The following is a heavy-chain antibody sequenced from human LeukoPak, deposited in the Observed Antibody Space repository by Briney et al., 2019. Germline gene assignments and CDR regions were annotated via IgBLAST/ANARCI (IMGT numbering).Heavy chain of an antibody. V-gene: IGHV4-31*03. J-gene: IGHJ6*02. CDR3: ARGASIQLWAQIPPWYYYGMDV. Sequence: SETLSLTCTVPGGSISSGPYYWIWIRQHPGKGLEWIGYITYSGNTYYYPALNSRVTVSLDTSKTQFSLKLSSVTAADTAVYYCARGASIQLWAQIPPWYYYGMDVWGQGTTVTVSS. CDR1: GGSISSGPYY. D-gene: IGHD5-18*01. CDR2: ITYSGNT.